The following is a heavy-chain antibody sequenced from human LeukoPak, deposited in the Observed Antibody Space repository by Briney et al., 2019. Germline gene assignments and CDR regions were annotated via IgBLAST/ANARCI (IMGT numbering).Heavy chain of an antibody. CDR3: ARDLYYYGSSGYYFDY. CDR2: INPSSGGT. Sequence: ASVKVSCKASGYTFTGYYMHWVRQAPGQGLEWMGWINPSSGGTNYAQKFQGRVTMTRDTSISTAYMELSRLRSDDTAVYYCARDLYYYGSSGYYFDYWGQGTLVTVSS. D-gene: IGHD3-22*01. CDR1: GYTFTGYY. V-gene: IGHV1-2*02. J-gene: IGHJ4*02.